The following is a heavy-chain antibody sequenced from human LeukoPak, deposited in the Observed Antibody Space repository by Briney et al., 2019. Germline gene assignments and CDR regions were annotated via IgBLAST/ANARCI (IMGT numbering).Heavy chain of an antibody. Sequence: ASVTVSCKASGYTFTGYYMHWVRQAPGQGLEWMGWINPNSGGTNYAQKFQGRVTMTRDTSINTAYMDLSSLRSDDTAVYYCARCSLADWNSDYWGQGTLVTVSS. D-gene: IGHD3/OR15-3a*01. CDR3: ARCSLADWNSDY. CDR1: GYTFTGYY. J-gene: IGHJ4*02. CDR2: INPNSGGT. V-gene: IGHV1-2*02.